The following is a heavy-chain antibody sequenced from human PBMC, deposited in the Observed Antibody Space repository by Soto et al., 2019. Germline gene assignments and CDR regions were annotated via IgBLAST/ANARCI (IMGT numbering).Heavy chain of an antibody. V-gene: IGHV3-23*01. J-gene: IGHJ4*02. Sequence: EVQLLESGGGLVQPGGSLRLSCAASGFTFSSYAMSWVRQAPGKGLEWVSAISGSGGSTYYADSVKGRFTISRDNSKNTLYLQMNSLRAEDTAVYYCAKDLRISPRYCSSTSCYRGGVYFDYWGQGTLVTVSS. D-gene: IGHD2-2*02. CDR3: AKDLRISPRYCSSTSCYRGGVYFDY. CDR1: GFTFSSYA. CDR2: ISGSGGST.